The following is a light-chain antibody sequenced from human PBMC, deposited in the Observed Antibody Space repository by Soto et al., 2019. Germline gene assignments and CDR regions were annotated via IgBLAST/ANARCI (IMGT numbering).Light chain of an antibody. CDR2: DAS. CDR1: QSVRSRF. V-gene: IGKV3-20*01. J-gene: IGKJ5*01. CDR3: QQYGSSQIT. Sequence: EIVFTQSPGTLSLSPGEGATVSCRASQSVRSRFLAWYQQKPGQAPRLLIYDASRRAPGIPDRFSGSGSGTDFTLTISRLEPEDFAVFYCQQYGSSQITFGQGTRLEIK.